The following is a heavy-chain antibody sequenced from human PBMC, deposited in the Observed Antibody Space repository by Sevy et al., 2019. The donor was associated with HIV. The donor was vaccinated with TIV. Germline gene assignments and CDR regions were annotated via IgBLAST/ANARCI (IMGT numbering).Heavy chain of an antibody. CDR3: ARDRQWDLPPACLDP. Sequence: GGSPRLSCVASGFTFSAYAMTWVRQAPGKGLEWVSTISGGGHNTYYANSVKGRFTISRDNSKKTLFLQMKSLRVDDTAIYYCARDRQWDLPPACLDPWGQGTLVTVSS. CDR1: GFTFSAYA. J-gene: IGHJ5*02. CDR2: ISGGGHNT. V-gene: IGHV3-23*01. D-gene: IGHD1-26*01.